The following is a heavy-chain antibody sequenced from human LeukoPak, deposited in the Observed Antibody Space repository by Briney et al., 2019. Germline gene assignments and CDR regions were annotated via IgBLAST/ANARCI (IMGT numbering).Heavy chain of an antibody. CDR2: IYHSGST. J-gene: IGHJ2*01. D-gene: IGHD3-3*01. CDR1: GGSISSGGYY. Sequence: PSQTLSLTCTVSGGSISSGGYYWSWIRQPPGKGLEWIGYIYHSGSTYYNPSLKSRVTISVDRSKNQFSLKLSSVTAADTAVYYCARSSYDFGVVIKAHWYFDLWGRGTLVTVSS. V-gene: IGHV4-30-2*01. CDR3: ARSSYDFGVVIKAHWYFDL.